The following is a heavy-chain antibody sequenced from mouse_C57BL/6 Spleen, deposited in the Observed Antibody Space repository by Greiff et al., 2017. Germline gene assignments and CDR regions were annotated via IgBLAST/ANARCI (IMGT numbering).Heavy chain of an antibody. J-gene: IGHJ2*01. V-gene: IGHV1-59*01. CDR2: IDPSDSYT. D-gene: IGHD2-5*01. Sequence: QVQLKQPGAELVRPGTSVKLSCKASGYTFTSYWMHWVKQRPGQGLEWIGVIDPSDSYTNYNQKFKGKATLTVDTSSRTAYMQLSSLTSEDSAVYDCARSDSNYEGGPYWGQGTTLTVSS. CDR1: GYTFTSYW. CDR3: ARSDSNYEGGPY.